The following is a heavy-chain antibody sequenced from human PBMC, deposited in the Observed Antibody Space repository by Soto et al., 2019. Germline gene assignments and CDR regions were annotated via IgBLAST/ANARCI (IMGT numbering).Heavy chain of an antibody. J-gene: IGHJ4*02. Sequence: SETLSLTCTVSGGSISSYYWSWIRQPPGKGLEWIGYIYYSGSTNYNPSLKSRVTISVDTSKNQFSLKLSSVTAADTAVYYCARDITMDYWGQGTLVTSPQ. CDR3: ARDITMDY. CDR2: IYYSGST. V-gene: IGHV4-59*01. CDR1: GGSISSYY. D-gene: IGHD3-10*01.